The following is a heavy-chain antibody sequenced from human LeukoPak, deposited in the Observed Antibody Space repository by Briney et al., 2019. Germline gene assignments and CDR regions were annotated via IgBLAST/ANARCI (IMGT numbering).Heavy chain of an antibody. V-gene: IGHV3-23*01. J-gene: IGHJ4*02. CDR1: GFTFSSYS. CDR3: ARDSPVLTY. Sequence: GGSLRLSCAASGFTFSSYSMSWVRQAPGKGLEWVSAITDSGTGTYYADSVKGRFTISSDNSKNTLYLQMNSLRVEDTAIYFCARDSPVLTYWGQGTLVTVSS. CDR2: ITDSGTGT.